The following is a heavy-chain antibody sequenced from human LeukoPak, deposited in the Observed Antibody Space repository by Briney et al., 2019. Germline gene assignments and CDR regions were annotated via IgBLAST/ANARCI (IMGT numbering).Heavy chain of an antibody. CDR3: AKDSLAAAHSELDY. CDR2: ISGSGGST. CDR1: GFTLSSYA. Sequence: PGASLRLSCAASGFTLSSYAMSWVRQAPGKGLEWVSAISGSGGSTYYADSVKGRFTISRDNSKNTLYLQMNSLGAEDTAVYYCAKDSLAAAHSELDYWGQGTLVTVSS. V-gene: IGHV3-23*01. J-gene: IGHJ4*02. D-gene: IGHD6-13*01.